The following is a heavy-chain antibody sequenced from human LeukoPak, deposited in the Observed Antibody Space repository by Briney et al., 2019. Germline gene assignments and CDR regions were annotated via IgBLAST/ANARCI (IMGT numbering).Heavy chain of an antibody. V-gene: IGHV3-48*03. D-gene: IGHD6-13*01. CDR2: ISSSGSTM. CDR1: GFTFSSYE. J-gene: IGHJ4*02. CDR3: ARVSSIAAAGIPDY. Sequence: PGGSLRLSCAASGFTFSSYEMNWVRQAPGKGLEWVSYISSSGSTMYYADSVKGRFTISRDNAKNSLYLQMNSLRAEDTAVYYCARVSSIAAAGIPDYWGQGTLVTVSP.